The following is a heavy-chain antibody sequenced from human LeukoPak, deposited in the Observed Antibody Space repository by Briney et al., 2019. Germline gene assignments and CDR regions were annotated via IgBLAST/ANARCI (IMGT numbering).Heavy chain of an antibody. CDR2: INHSGST. Sequence: SETLSLTCAVYGGSFSDYYWSWIRQPPGKGLEWIGEINHSGSTNYNPSLKSRVTISVDTSKNQFSLKLSSVTAADTAVYYCARGGRSIAARPGDYWGQGTVVTVSS. J-gene: IGHJ4*02. CDR3: ARGGRSIAARPGDY. D-gene: IGHD6-6*01. CDR1: GGSFSDYY. V-gene: IGHV4-34*01.